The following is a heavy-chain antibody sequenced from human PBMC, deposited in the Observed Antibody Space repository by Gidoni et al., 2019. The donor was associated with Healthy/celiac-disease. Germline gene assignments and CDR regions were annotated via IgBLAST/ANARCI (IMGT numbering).Heavy chain of an antibody. CDR3: ARGGLGGASGDDAFDI. V-gene: IGHV1-46*04. CDR2: INPSGGST. CDR1: GYTFTRYY. D-gene: IGHD3-16*01. J-gene: IGHJ3*02. Sequence: QVQLVQSGAEVKKPGASVKVSCKASGYTFTRYYRHWVRQAPGQGLEWMGIINPSGGSTSYAQKLQGRVTMTRDTSTSTVYMELSSLRSEDTALYYCARGGLGGASGDDAFDIWGQGTMVTVSS.